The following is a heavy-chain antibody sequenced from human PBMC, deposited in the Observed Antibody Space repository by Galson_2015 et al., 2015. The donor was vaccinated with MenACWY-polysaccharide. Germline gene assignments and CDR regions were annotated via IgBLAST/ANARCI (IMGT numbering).Heavy chain of an antibody. CDR2: IYPGDSDT. V-gene: IGHV5-51*03. CDR1: GYSFTSYW. CDR3: ARGSLVESTWTPFDY. J-gene: IGHJ4*02. D-gene: IGHD1-26*01. Sequence: QSGAEVKKPGESLKISCKGSGYSFTSYWIGWVRQMPGKGLEWMGIIYPGDSDTRYSPSFQGQVTISADKSINTAYLQWSSLKASDTAIYYCARGSLVESTWTPFDYWGQGSLVTVSS.